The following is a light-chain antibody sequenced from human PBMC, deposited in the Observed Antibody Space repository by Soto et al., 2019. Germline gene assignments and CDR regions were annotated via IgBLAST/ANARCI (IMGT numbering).Light chain of an antibody. V-gene: IGKV1-39*01. Sequence: DIQMTQSPSSLSASVGDRVTITCRASQSISSYLNWYQQKPGKAPKLLIYAASSLQSGVPSRFSGSGSGTDFPLTFSSLQPEDFATYYCHPSYSTPRTFGQGTKVDIK. CDR1: QSISSY. CDR2: AAS. CDR3: HPSYSTPRT. J-gene: IGKJ1*01.